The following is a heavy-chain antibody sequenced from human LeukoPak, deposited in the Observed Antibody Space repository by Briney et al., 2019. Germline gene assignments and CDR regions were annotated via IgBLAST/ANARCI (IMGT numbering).Heavy chain of an antibody. CDR2: IYYSGST. CDR3: ARGRIGEDYMDV. V-gene: IGHV4-39*07. Sequence: PSETLSLPCTVSGGSISSYYWGWIRQPPGKGLEWIGSIYYSGSTYYNPSLKSRVTISVDTSKNQFSLKLSSVTAADTAVYYCARGRIGEDYMDVWGKGTTVTISS. J-gene: IGHJ6*03. D-gene: IGHD2-15*01. CDR1: GGSISSYY.